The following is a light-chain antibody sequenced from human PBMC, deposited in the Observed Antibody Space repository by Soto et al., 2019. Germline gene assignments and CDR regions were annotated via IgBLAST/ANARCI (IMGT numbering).Light chain of an antibody. Sequence: QSALTQPPSTSGSPGQSVTISCTGASSDVGGHNYVSWYQQHPGKAPNLMIYEVTKRPLGVPDRFSGSKSGNTASLTVSGHQPEDEADNYYCSYAGSHSIFGGGTKLTVL. CDR3: CSYAGSHSI. CDR2: EVT. V-gene: IGLV2-8*01. J-gene: IGLJ2*01. CDR1: SSDVGGHNY.